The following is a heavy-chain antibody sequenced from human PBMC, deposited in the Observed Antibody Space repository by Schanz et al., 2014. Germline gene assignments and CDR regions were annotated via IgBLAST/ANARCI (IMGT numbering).Heavy chain of an antibody. CDR3: VREESYYGAGSYRY. CDR1: GFTFRDYQ. J-gene: IGHJ4*02. CDR2: ITSGSAK. V-gene: IGHV3-11*04. Sequence: VQLVESGGGLVKPGGSLRLSCTASGFTFRDYQMTWIRQAPGKGLEWVSYITSGSAKFYADSVKGRFTISRDNAKNSLYLQMNSLRAEDTSVYHCVREESYYGAGSYRYWGPGTLVTVSS. D-gene: IGHD3-10*01.